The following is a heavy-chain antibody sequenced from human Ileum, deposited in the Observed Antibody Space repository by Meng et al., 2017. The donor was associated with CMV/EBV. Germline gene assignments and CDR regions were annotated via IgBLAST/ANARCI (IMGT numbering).Heavy chain of an antibody. CDR1: GFTFSSYE. CDR3: ATDRPVVPAQIDY. J-gene: IGHJ4*02. V-gene: IGHV3-48*03. D-gene: IGHD2-2*01. Sequence: GGSLRLSCEASGFTFSSYEMSWVRQTPGKGLEWISYIGQSDSTTYYADSVKGRFTISRDNVKNSLYLLMESLRPEDTAIYYCATDRPVVPAQIDYWGQGTRVTVSS. CDR2: IGQSDSTT.